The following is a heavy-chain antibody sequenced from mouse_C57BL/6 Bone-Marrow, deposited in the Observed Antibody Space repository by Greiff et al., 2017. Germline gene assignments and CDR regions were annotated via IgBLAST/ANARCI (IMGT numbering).Heavy chain of an antibody. D-gene: IGHD2-4*01. CDR2: MHPNGGSP. J-gene: IGHJ4*01. V-gene: IGHV1-64*01. CDR3: ARSYDYDDYTMDY. CDR1: GYTFTNYW. Sequence: VKLMESGAELVKPGASVKLSCKASGYTFTNYWMHWVKQRPGQGLEWIGMMHPNGGSPDYNEKFKSEATLSVDKSSRTAYMELSSLTSEDSAVYYCARSYDYDDYTMDYWVKEPQSPSPQ.